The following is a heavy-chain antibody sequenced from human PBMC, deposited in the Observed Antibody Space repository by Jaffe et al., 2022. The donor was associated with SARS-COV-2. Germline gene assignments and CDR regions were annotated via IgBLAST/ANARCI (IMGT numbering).Heavy chain of an antibody. D-gene: IGHD2-2*01. J-gene: IGHJ6*02. Sequence: QVQLVESGGGVVQPGRSLRLSCAASGFTFSSYGMHWVRQAPGKGLEWVAVIWYDGSNKYYADSVKGRFTISRDNSKNTLYLQMNSLRAEDTAVYYCAEAGQYPYGMDVWGQGTTVTVSS. CDR1: GFTFSSYG. CDR3: AEAGQYPYGMDV. V-gene: IGHV3-33*01. CDR2: IWYDGSNK.